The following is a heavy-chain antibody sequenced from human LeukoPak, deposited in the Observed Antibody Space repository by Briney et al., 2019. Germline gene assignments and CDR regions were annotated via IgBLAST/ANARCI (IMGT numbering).Heavy chain of an antibody. CDR1: GVTFSSYE. D-gene: IGHD6-19*01. CDR2: ISSSGSTI. CDR3: VRPSGIAVSGGTDY. Sequence: PVGSLRLSCAGSGVTFSSYEMNWVRQAPGKGLEWVSYISSSGSTIYYADSVKGRFTISRDNAKNSLYLQMNSLRADDTAVYYCVRPSGIAVSGGTDYWGQGTLVTVSS. J-gene: IGHJ4*02. V-gene: IGHV3-48*03.